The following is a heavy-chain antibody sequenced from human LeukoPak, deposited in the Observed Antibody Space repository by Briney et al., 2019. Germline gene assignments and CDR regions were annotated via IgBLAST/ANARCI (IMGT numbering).Heavy chain of an antibody. J-gene: IGHJ4*02. D-gene: IGHD5-12*01. CDR3: VRDGGVSGYDLLDY. CDR1: GFTFSSYW. V-gene: IGHV3-7*01. Sequence: GGSLRLSCAVSGFTFSSYWMSWVRQAPGKGLEWVANINQDGSEEHYMDSVKARFTISRDNAKNSLSLQMNSLRAEDTAVYYCVRDGGVSGYDLLDYWGQGTLVTVSS. CDR2: INQDGSEE.